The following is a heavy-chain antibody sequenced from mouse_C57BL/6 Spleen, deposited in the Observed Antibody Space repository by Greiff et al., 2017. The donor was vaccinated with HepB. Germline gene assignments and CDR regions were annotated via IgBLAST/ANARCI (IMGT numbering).Heavy chain of an antibody. CDR2: IWGDGST. V-gene: IGHV2-3*01. CDR3: AKRITTVVATTDYAMDY. Sequence: VKLVESGPGLVAPSQSLSITCTVSGFSLTSYGVSWVRQPPGKGLEWLGVIWGDGSTNYHSALISRLSISKDNSKSQVFLKLNSLQTDDTATYYCAKRITTVVATTDYAMDYWGQGTSVTVSS. J-gene: IGHJ4*01. CDR1: GFSLTSYG. D-gene: IGHD1-1*01.